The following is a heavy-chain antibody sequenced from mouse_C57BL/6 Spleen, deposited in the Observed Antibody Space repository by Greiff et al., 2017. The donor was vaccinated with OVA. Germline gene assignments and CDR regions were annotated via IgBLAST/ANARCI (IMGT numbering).Heavy chain of an antibody. D-gene: IGHD1-1*01. CDR2: ISSGGSYT. J-gene: IGHJ1*03. V-gene: IGHV5-6*01. CDR1: GFTFSSYG. Sequence: EVQVVESGGDLVKPGGSLKLSCAASGFTFSSYGMSWVRQTPDKRLEWVATISSGGSYTYYPDSVKGRFTISRDNAKNTLYLQMSSLKSEDTAMYYCARQGIITTVVDPYWYFDVWGTGTTVTVSS. CDR3: ARQGIITTVVDPYWYFDV.